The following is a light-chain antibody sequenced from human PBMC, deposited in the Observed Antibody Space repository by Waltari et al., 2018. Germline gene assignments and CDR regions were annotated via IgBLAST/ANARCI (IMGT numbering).Light chain of an antibody. CDR1: QSVLFRSDSKNY. Sequence: DIVMTQSPDSLAVSLGERATINCKSNQSVLFRSDSKNYLAWYQQKPGQPPKLLIYWASARRSGVPDRVSGSGSGTDFTLTISSLQAEDVAVYYCHKYYSSPLTFGGGTKVEIK. J-gene: IGKJ4*01. CDR2: WAS. CDR3: HKYYSSPLT. V-gene: IGKV4-1*01.